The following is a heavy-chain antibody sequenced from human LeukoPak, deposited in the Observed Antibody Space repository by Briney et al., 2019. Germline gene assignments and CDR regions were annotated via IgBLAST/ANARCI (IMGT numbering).Heavy chain of an antibody. V-gene: IGHV4-4*02. CDR1: GGSVTSTNW. CDR3: AREGGFFRALDY. Sequence: SRTLSLTLGVSGGSVTSTNWWTCVRQPPAKGLEWIGEVHLDGRTNYNPSLNSRLTISVDLSENHISLKLTSVTAADTAVYYCAREGGFFRALDYSGQGTLVTVSS. CDR2: VHLDGRT. J-gene: IGHJ4*02. D-gene: IGHD3-3*01.